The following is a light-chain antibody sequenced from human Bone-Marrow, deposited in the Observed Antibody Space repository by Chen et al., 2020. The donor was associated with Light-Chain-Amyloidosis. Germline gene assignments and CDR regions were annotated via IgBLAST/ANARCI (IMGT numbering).Light chain of an antibody. CDR2: RDT. CDR1: DLPTKY. J-gene: IGLJ2*01. V-gene: IGLV3-25*03. CDR3: QSADSSGTYEVL. Sequence: SYELTQPPSVSVSPGQTARITCSGDDLPTKYAYWYQQKPGQAPVLVIHRDTERPSGISERFSGPSSGTTATLNISGVQAEDEADYHCQSADSSGTYEVLFGGGTKLTVL.